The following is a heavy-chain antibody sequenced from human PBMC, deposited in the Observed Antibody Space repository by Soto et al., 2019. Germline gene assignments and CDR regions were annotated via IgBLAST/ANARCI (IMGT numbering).Heavy chain of an antibody. J-gene: IGHJ4*02. CDR3: ARGYRQSGYSSSWVFDY. D-gene: IGHD6-13*01. Sequence: QVQLRESGPGLVKPSQTLSLTCTVSGGSINSGGYYWNWIRQHPGKGLEWIGYMYYSGSTYTNPFLRSRVIISGDTAENHFSLKLSPLTAADTAVYFCARGYRQSGYSSSWVFDYWGQGTLVNVSS. CDR1: GGSINSGGYY. CDR2: MYYSGST. V-gene: IGHV4-31*03.